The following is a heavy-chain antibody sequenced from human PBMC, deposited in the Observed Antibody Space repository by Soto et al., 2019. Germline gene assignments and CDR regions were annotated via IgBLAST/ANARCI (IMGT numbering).Heavy chain of an antibody. CDR1: GFTFSSYG. CDR3: ARVPYDFWSGSYQHAFDI. J-gene: IGHJ3*02. D-gene: IGHD3-3*01. Sequence: GGSLRLSCAASGFTFSSYGMHWVRQAPGKGLEWVAVIWYDGSNKYYADSVKGRFTISRDNSKNTLYLQMNSLRAEGTAVYYCARVPYDFWSGSYQHAFDIWGQGTMVTVSS. V-gene: IGHV3-33*01. CDR2: IWYDGSNK.